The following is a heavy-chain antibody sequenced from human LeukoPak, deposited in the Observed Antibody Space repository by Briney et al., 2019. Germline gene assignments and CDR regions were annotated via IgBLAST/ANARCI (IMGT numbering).Heavy chain of an antibody. CDR3: ARVGGGYNSNSFDY. CDR2: INPSGGST. J-gene: IGHJ4*02. CDR1: AYSCTSYY. Sequence: ASVKVSLRASAYSCTSYYMHWVRQAPGQGLEWMGIINPSGGSTTYAQKFQGRVTMTRDTSTSTVYMELSSLRSEDTAVYYCARVGGGYNSNSFDYWGQGTLVTVSS. V-gene: IGHV1-46*01. D-gene: IGHD5-24*01.